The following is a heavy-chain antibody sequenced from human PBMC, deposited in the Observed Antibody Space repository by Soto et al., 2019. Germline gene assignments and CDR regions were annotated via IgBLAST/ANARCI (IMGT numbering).Heavy chain of an antibody. CDR1: GFTFTAYW. J-gene: IGHJ6*02. V-gene: IGHV3-74*01. Sequence: EVQVVESGGGLVQPGGSLRLSCLASGFTFTAYWMHWVRQAPGQGLVWVSRIKFDGITASYADSVNGRFTISRDNAKNTVYLQMDSLRAEDTGMYYCARGIRNYYGADVWGQGTTVTVSS. D-gene: IGHD2-21*01. CDR3: ARGIRNYYGADV. CDR2: IKFDGITA.